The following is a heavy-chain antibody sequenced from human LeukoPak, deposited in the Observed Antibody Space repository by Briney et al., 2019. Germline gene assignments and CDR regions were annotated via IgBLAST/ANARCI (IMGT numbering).Heavy chain of an antibody. CDR3: ARGYSYGLDAFDI. Sequence: SETLSLTCTVSGGSVSSYYWSWIRQPPGKGLEWIGYIYYSGSTNYNPSLKSRVTISVDTSKNQFSLKLSSVTAADTAVYYCARGYSYGLDAFDIWGQGTMVTVSS. CDR2: IYYSGST. D-gene: IGHD5-18*01. V-gene: IGHV4-59*02. CDR1: GGSVSSYY. J-gene: IGHJ3*02.